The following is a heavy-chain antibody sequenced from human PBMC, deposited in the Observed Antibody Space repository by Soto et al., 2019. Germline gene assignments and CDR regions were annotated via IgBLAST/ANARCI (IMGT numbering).Heavy chain of an antibody. CDR2: ISDSGTKT. CDR1: VFSIIDYA. V-gene: IGHV3-23*01. Sequence: GWSLRLSCSSSVFSIIDYAMSWVRQAPGKGLEWVSSISDSGTKTFYADSVKGRFAISRDTSKNTVYMQMYNLRVEDTALYYCAKDGNRKDDYWGQGTVVTVSS. J-gene: IGHJ4*02. CDR3: AKDGNRKDDY.